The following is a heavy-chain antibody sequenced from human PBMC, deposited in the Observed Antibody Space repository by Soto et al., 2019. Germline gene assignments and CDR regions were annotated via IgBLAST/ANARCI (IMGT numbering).Heavy chain of an antibody. CDR2: IYHSGST. CDR3: ARTYCGGDCSWFDP. Sequence: SETLSLTCAVSGGSIRSGGYSWSWIRQPPGKGLEWIGYIYHSGSTYYNPSLKSRVTISVDRSKNQFSLKLSSVTAADTAVYCCARTYCGGDCSWFDPWGQGTLVTVSS. D-gene: IGHD2-21*02. CDR1: GGSIRSGGYS. J-gene: IGHJ5*02. V-gene: IGHV4-30-2*01.